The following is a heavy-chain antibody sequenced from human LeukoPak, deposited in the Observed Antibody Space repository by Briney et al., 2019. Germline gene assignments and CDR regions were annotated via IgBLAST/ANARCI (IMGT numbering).Heavy chain of an antibody. V-gene: IGHV3-20*01. CDR2: INWNGGST. CDR3: AGDYCSGGSCYSFVY. J-gene: IGHJ4*02. Sequence: GGSLRLSCAASGFTFDDYGMSWVRQAPGKGLEWVSGINWNGGSTGYADSVKGRFTISRDNAKNSLYLQMNSLRAEDTALYHCAGDYCSGGSCYSFVYWGQGTLVTVSS. CDR1: GFTFDDYG. D-gene: IGHD2-15*01.